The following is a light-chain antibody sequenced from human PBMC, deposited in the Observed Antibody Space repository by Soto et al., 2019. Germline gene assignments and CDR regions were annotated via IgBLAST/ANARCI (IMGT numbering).Light chain of an antibody. V-gene: IGKV1-39*01. CDR2: AAS. J-gene: IGKJ1*01. CDR3: QQSYSTPWT. Sequence: DIQMTQSPSSLSASVGDRVTITCRVSQSISSYLNWYQQKPGKAPKLLIYAASSLQSGVPSRFSGSGSGTDFTHTITSLQPEDFATYYCQQSYSTPWTFGQGTKVDIK. CDR1: QSISSY.